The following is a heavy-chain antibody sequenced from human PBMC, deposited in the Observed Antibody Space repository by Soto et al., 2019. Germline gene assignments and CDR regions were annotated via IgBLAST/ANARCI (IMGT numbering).Heavy chain of an antibody. D-gene: IGHD3-10*01. V-gene: IGHV3-9*01. J-gene: IGHJ4*02. CDR2: VSPTGDTV. Sequence: VQVVASGGGLVQPGRSLRLSCAVSGFRFEQYVMHWVRQAPGKGLECVSTVSPTGDTVAYADSVEGRFTVSRDNAKNSLYLQMNSLKGDDTPFYYCLNDFPNGSIDDWGQGTLVTGSS. CDR1: GFRFEQYV. CDR3: LNDFPNGSIDD.